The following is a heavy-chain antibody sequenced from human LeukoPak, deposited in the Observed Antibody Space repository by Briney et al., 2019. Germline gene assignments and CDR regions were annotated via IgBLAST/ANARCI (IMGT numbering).Heavy chain of an antibody. Sequence: SETLSLTCTVSGGSISSSSYYWGWIRQPPGKGLEWIGSIYYSGSTYYNPSLKSRVTISVDTSKNQFSLKLSSVTAADTAVYYCARARREWLPGWYFDLWGRGTLVTVSS. CDR2: IYYSGST. CDR3: ARARREWLPGWYFDL. D-gene: IGHD3-3*01. J-gene: IGHJ2*01. V-gene: IGHV4-39*07. CDR1: GGSISSSSYY.